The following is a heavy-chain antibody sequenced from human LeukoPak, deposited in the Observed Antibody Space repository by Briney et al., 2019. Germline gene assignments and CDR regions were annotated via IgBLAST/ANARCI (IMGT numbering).Heavy chain of an antibody. CDR1: GFTFDDYA. D-gene: IGHD3-3*01. CDR3: AKDWSSFSPYYMDV. Sequence: GRSLRLSCAASGFTFDDYAMHWVRQAPGKGLEWVSGISWNSGSIGYADSVKGRFTISRDNAKNSLYLQMNSLRAEDTALYYCAKDWSSFSPYYMDVWGEGTTVTVSS. J-gene: IGHJ6*03. CDR2: ISWNSGSI. V-gene: IGHV3-9*01.